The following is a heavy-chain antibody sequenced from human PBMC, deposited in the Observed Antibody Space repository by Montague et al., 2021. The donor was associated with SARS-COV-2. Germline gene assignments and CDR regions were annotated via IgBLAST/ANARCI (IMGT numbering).Heavy chain of an antibody. D-gene: IGHD3-9*01. CDR3: ASGVLRYFDWLLYGGFDY. V-gene: IGHV3-30*05. J-gene: IGHJ4*02. Sequence: YYADSVKGRFTISRDNSKNTLYLQMNSLRAEGTAVYYCASGVLRYFDWLLYGGFDYWGQGTLVTVSS.